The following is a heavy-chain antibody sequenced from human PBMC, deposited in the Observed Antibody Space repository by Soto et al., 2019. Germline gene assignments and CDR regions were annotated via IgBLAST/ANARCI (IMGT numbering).Heavy chain of an antibody. V-gene: IGHV1-18*01. J-gene: IGHJ6*02. CDR1: GYTFTSYG. D-gene: IGHD3-10*01. CDR3: TREGSAPYYYYGMDA. CDR2: IRAYNGNT. Sequence: ASVKVSCKASGYTFTSYGISWVRQAPGQGLEWMGWIRAYNGNTNYAQKLQGRVTMTTDTSTSTAYMELRSLRSDDTAIYYCTREGSAPYYYYGMDAWGQGTTVTV.